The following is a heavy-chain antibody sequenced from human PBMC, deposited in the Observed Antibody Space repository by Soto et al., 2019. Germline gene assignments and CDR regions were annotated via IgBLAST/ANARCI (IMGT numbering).Heavy chain of an antibody. CDR2: ISGSGGST. CDR1: GFTFSSYA. Sequence: EVQLLESGGGLVQPGGSLRLSCAASGFTFSSYAMSWVRQAPGKGLEWVSAISGSGGSTYYADSVKGRFTISRDNSKNTLYLQMNSLRAEDTAVYYCAKGSAMVRGVIYYHGMDVWGQGTTVTVSS. V-gene: IGHV3-23*01. CDR3: AKGSAMVRGVIYYHGMDV. D-gene: IGHD3-10*01. J-gene: IGHJ6*02.